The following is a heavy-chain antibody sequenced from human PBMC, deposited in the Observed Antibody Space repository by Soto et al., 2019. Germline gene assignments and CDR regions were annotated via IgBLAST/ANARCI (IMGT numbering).Heavy chain of an antibody. V-gene: IGHV1-18*01. CDR3: ARDRHDILTGYYVRTTGGMDV. CDR1: GYTFTSYG. J-gene: IGHJ6*02. Sequence: GASVKVSCKASGYTFTSYGISWVRQAPGQGLEWMGWISAYNGNTNYAQKLQGRVTMTTDTSTSTAYMELRSLRSDDTAVYYCARDRHDILTGYYVRTTGGMDVWGQGTTVTVSS. CDR2: ISAYNGNT. D-gene: IGHD3-9*01.